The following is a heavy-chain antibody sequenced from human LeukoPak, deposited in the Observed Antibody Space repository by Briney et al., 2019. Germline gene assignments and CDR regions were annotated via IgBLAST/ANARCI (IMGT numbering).Heavy chain of an antibody. CDR3: ARGPVRSTPISSFFDA. J-gene: IGHJ4*02. D-gene: IGHD2-2*01. CDR1: GGPFSNYS. V-gene: IGHV1-69*06. CDR2: ILPIFGKA. Sequence: SVKVSSKAYGGPFSNYSITWLRQAPGQGLEWMGGILPIFGKAISAQRFQGRATITADTSTTTTYIQLNSLASEDTAVYFCARGPVRSTPISSFFDAWGQGTLVTVSS.